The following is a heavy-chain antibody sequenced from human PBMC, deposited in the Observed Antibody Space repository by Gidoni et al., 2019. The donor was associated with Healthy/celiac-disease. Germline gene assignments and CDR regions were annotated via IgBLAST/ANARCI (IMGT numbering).Heavy chain of an antibody. CDR3: ARNPPLTVTKAKYYFDY. CDR1: GFTFSTYS. CDR2: ISSSSSTI. Sequence: ELQLVESGGGLVPPGGSLRLSCAASGFTFSTYSMNWVRQAPGKGLEWVSYISSSSSTIYYADSVKGRFTISRDNAKNSLYLQMNSLRAEDTAVYYCARNPPLTVTKAKYYFDYWGQGTLVTVSS. J-gene: IGHJ4*02. V-gene: IGHV3-48*01. D-gene: IGHD4-4*01.